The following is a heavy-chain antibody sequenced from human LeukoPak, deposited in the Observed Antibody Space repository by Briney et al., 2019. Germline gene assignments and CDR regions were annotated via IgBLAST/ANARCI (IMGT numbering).Heavy chain of an antibody. CDR2: IYSSGST. V-gene: IGHV4-4*07. CDR3: ARGVGTLDYYYYYMDV. Sequence: SETLSLTCTVSGGSISSYYWSWIRQPAGKGLEWIGRIYSSGSTNYNPSLKSRVTISVDTSKNQFSLKLSSVTAADTAVYYCARGVGTLDYYYYYMDVWGKGTTVTVSS. J-gene: IGHJ6*03. D-gene: IGHD3-16*01. CDR1: GGSISSYY.